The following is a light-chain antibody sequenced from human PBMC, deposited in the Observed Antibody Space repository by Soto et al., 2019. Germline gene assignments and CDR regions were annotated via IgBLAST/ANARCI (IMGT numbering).Light chain of an antibody. Sequence: QSVLTQPASVSGSPGQSITISCTGTRSDIGSYNNVAWYQKHPGKAPRVMIFEVTKRPSGISNRFSGSKSGSTASLTISGLQAEDEADYFCFSYAGSSIWVFGGGTKLTVL. CDR2: EVT. CDR1: RSDIGSYNN. J-gene: IGLJ3*02. CDR3: FSYAGSSIWV. V-gene: IGLV2-23*02.